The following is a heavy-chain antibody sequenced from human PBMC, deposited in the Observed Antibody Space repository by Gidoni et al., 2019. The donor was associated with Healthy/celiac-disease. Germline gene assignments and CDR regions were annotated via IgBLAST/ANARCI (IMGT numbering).Heavy chain of an antibody. D-gene: IGHD1-1*01. V-gene: IGHV4-39*01. CDR2: IYYSGST. J-gene: IGHJ5*02. CDR1: GGSISSSSYY. Sequence: QLQLQESGPGLVKPSETLSLTCTVSGGSISSSSYYWGWIRRPPVKGLEWIGSIYYSGSTYYNPSLKSRVTISVDTSKNQFSLKLSSVTAADTAVYYCARHLSEWGRTGWFDPWGQGTLVTVSS. CDR3: ARHLSEWGRTGWFDP.